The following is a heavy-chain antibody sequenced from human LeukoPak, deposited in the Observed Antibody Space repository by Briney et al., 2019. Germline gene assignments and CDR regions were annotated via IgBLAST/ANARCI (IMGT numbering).Heavy chain of an antibody. J-gene: IGHJ5*02. D-gene: IGHD6-13*01. CDR3: ARGWKGSWYVRWFDP. Sequence: SSETLSLTCTVSGGSISSSSYYWGWIRQPPGKGLEWIGSIYYSGSTYYNPSLKSRVTISVDTSKNQFSLKLSSVTAADTAAYYCARGWKGSWYVRWFDPWGQGTLVTVSS. V-gene: IGHV4-39*07. CDR1: GGSISSSSYY. CDR2: IYYSGST.